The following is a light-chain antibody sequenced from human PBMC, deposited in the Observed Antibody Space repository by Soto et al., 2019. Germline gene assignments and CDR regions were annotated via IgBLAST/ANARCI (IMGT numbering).Light chain of an antibody. CDR1: QSINSD. J-gene: IGKJ5*01. CDR3: QQYNSWPIT. CDR2: GES. Sequence: EIVMTQSPATLSLSPGERATLSCRASQSINSDLAWYVQKPGQAPRRVIYGESTWGTGVPPRFTGSGSGTEFTLTISGLQSEDFAVYYCQQYNSWPITFGQGTRLENK. V-gene: IGKV3D-15*01.